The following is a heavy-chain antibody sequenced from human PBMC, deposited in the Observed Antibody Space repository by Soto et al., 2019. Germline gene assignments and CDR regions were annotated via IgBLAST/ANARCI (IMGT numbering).Heavy chain of an antibody. CDR3: ARDRKLGSGSNYYYYGMDV. V-gene: IGHV3-21*01. Sequence: PGGSLRLSCAASGFTFHTYTINWVRQAPGKGLAWVSSISSSSAYIYYADSVKGRFTISRDNANDSLFLQMNGLRAEDTAVYYCARDRKLGSGSNYYYYGMDVWGQGTTVTVSS. D-gene: IGHD3-10*01. J-gene: IGHJ6*02. CDR1: GFTFHTYT. CDR2: ISSSSAYI.